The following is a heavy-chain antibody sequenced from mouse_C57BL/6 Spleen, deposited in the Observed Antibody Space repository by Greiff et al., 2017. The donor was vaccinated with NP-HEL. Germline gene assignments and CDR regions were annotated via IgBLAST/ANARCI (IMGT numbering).Heavy chain of an antibody. V-gene: IGHV1-64*01. D-gene: IGHD1-1*01. Sequence: VQLQQPGAELVKPGASVKLSCKASGYTFTSYWMHWVKQRPGQGLEWIGMIHPNSGSTNYNEKFKSKATLTVDKSSSTAYMQLSSLTSEDSAVYYCARVGDYYGSRGYFDVWGTGTTVTVSS. CDR2: IHPNSGST. J-gene: IGHJ1*03. CDR1: GYTFTSYW. CDR3: ARVGDYYGSRGYFDV.